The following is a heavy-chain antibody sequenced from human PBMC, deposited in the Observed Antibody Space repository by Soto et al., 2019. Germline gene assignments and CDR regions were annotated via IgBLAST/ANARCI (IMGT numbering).Heavy chain of an antibody. Sequence: PGGSLRLSCAASRFTLSSFGMHWVRQAPGKGLEWVAVIWYDGSNKYYADSVKGRFTISRDNSKNTLYLQMNSLRGADTAVYYFAGDPGKWGSSYYGMTSGAKGPRSPSP. J-gene: IGHJ6*02. CDR3: AGDPGKWGSSYYGMTS. CDR2: IWYDGSNK. D-gene: IGHD3-16*01. CDR1: RFTLSSFG. V-gene: IGHV3-33*01.